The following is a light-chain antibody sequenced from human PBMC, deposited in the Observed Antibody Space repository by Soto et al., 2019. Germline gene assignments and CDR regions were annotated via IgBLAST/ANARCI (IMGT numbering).Light chain of an antibody. V-gene: IGLV2-14*01. J-gene: IGLJ1*01. Sequence: QTVVTQPASVSGSPGQSITISCTGTSGDVGAYDFVSWYQHHPGKAPRLVIYDVSRRPAGASDRFSGSKSGSTASLTISSLQAEDEADYYCVSFTVHYSYVFGTGTKVTVL. CDR3: VSFTVHYSYV. CDR2: DVS. CDR1: SGDVGAYDF.